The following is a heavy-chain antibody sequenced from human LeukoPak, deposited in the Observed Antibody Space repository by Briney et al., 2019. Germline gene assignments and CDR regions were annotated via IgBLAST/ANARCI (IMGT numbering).Heavy chain of an antibody. CDR2: ISGGGSST. J-gene: IGHJ6*03. Sequence: PGGSLRLSCAASGFTFSSYAMSWVRQAPGKGLEWVSGISGGGSSTYYADSVKGRFTISRDNSKNTLYVQMNSLRAEDTAVYYCASHNSNLVYYYYMDVWGKGTTVTVSS. CDR3: ASHNSNLVYYYYMDV. D-gene: IGHD1-14*01. CDR1: GFTFSSYA. V-gene: IGHV3-23*01.